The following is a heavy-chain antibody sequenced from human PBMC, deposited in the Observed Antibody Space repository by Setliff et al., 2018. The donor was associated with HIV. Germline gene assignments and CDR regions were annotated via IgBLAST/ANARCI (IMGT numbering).Heavy chain of an antibody. Sequence: SETLSLTCTVSGGSITRYYWSWIRQSPGKGLEWIGYIYISGSTDYSPSLKSRVTISADTSKNQVSLKLTSVTAADSAVYYCATDDYPNNGGPPGGPDYFDYWGQGTLVTVSS. D-gene: IGHD2-8*01. J-gene: IGHJ4*02. CDR2: IYISGST. V-gene: IGHV4-4*09. CDR3: ATDDYPNNGGPPGGPDYFDY. CDR1: GGSITRYY.